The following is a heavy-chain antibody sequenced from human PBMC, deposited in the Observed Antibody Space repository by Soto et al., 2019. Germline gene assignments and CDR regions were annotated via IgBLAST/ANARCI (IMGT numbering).Heavy chain of an antibody. CDR2: IQSKTDGGPT. D-gene: IGHD1-26*01. CDR1: GFTFSDAW. J-gene: IGHJ6*02. CDR3: ATEGWGPAKGV. V-gene: IGHV3-15*01. Sequence: EVQLVESGGGLVKPGGSLRLSCAASGFTFSDAWMFWVRQAPGKGLEWVGRIQSKTDGGPTDDAAPVKGRFSISRDDSNTTLYLQMNSLKTEDTAVYYCATEGWGPAKGVWGQGTTVTVSS.